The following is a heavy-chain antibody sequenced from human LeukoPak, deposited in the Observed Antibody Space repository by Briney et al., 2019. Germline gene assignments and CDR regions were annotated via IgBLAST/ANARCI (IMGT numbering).Heavy chain of an antibody. J-gene: IGHJ4*02. Sequence: GGSLRLSCAASGFTFSSYGMHWVRQAPGKGLEWLALISYDGSNKYSADSVKGRFTISRDNSKNTLYLQMDSLRADDTAVYYCAKDTAAGECTGGNCYSYFDYWGQGTLVTVSS. CDR1: GFTFSSYG. V-gene: IGHV3-30*18. CDR2: ISYDGSNK. D-gene: IGHD2-15*01. CDR3: AKDTAAGECTGGNCYSYFDY.